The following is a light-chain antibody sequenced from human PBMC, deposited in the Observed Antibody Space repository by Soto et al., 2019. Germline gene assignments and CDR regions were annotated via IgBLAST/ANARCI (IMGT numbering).Light chain of an antibody. J-gene: IGLJ2*01. V-gene: IGLV2-23*01. Sequence: QSALTQPASVSGSPGQSITISCTGTSSDIGGSILVSWYQQEPGKAPKLMIYEGSKRPSGVSNRFSGSKSGNTASLTISGLQAEDEGQYYCCSYVGSDTYVIFGGGTQLPS. CDR3: CSYVGSDTYVI. CDR1: SSDIGGSIL. CDR2: EGS.